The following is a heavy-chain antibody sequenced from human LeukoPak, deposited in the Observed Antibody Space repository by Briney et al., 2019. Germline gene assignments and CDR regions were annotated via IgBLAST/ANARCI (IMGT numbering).Heavy chain of an antibody. CDR3: TRQGIYSAAAPPH. CDR1: GFTFSGSA. CDR2: IRSKANSYAT. V-gene: IGHV3-73*01. Sequence: GGSLRLSCAASGFTFSGSAMHWVRQASGKGLEWVGRIRSKANSYATAYAASVKGRFTISRDDSKNTAYLQMNSLKTEDTAVYYCTRQGIYSAAAPPHWSQGTLVTVSS. J-gene: IGHJ4*02. D-gene: IGHD6-13*01.